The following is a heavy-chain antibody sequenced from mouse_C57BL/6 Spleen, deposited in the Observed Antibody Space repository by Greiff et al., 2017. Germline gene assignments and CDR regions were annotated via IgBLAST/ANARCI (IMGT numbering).Heavy chain of an antibody. CDR2: INPSSGYT. V-gene: IGHV1-7*01. CDR1: GYTFTSYW. J-gene: IGHJ4*01. D-gene: IGHD1-1*01. Sequence: VQLQQSGAELAKPGASVKLSCKASGYTFTSYWMHWVKQRPGQGLEWIGYINPSSGYTKYNQKFKDKATLTVDKSSSTAYMQLSSLTYEDSAVYDCAREGGSSYGSMDYWGQGTSVTVSS. CDR3: AREGGSSYGSMDY.